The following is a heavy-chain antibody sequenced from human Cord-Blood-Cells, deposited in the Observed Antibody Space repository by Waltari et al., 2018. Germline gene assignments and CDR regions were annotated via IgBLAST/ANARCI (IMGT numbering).Heavy chain of an antibody. CDR1: GGSLSSYY. V-gene: IGHV4-59*01. CDR3: AIELAVAGLDY. J-gene: IGHJ4*02. CDR2: IYYSGST. D-gene: IGHD6-19*01. Sequence: QVQLQESGPGLVKPSETLSLTCTVSGGSLSSYYWSWIRQPPGKGREWIGYIYYSGSTNYTPSLKSLVTIAVDTSKNQSAQMLSSVTAADTALYYCAIELAVAGLDYWGQGTLVTVSS.